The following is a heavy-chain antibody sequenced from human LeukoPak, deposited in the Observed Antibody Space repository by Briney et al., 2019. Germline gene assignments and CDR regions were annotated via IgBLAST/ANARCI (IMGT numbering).Heavy chain of an antibody. CDR3: ARTTIFGVVTTYDAFDI. CDR2: MNPNSGNT. V-gene: IGHV1-8*03. J-gene: IGHJ3*02. CDR1: GYTFTSYD. Sequence: GASVKVSCKASGYTFTSYDINWVRQATGQGLEWMGWMNPNSGNTGYAQKFQGRATITRNTSISTAYMELSSLRSEDTAVYYCARTTIFGVVTTYDAFDIWSQGTMVTVSS. D-gene: IGHD3-3*01.